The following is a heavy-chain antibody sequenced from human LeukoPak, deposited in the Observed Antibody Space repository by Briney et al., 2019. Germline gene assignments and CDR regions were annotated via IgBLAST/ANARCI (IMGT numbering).Heavy chain of an antibody. CDR2: FDPEDGET. CDR1: GDTLTELS. J-gene: IGHJ4*02. Sequence: HRGSVTVSCKVSGDTLTELSMHGVRQAPGKGREGMGGFDPEDGETIYAQKFQGRVTMTEDTSTDTAYMELSSLRSEDTAVYYCATGVPAAMLPYYFDYWGQGTLVTVSS. D-gene: IGHD2-2*01. CDR3: ATGVPAAMLPYYFDY. V-gene: IGHV1-24*01.